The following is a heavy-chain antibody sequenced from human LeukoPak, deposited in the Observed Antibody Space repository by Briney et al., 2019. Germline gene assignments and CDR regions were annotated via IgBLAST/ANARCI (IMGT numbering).Heavy chain of an antibody. CDR1: GGSFSGYY. Sequence: SETLSLTCAVYGGSFSGYYWSWIRQPPGKGLEWIGEIKHSGSTNYNPSLKSRVTISVDTSKNQFSLKLGSVTAADTAVYYCARFEYGMDVWGQGTTVTVSS. CDR3: ARFEYGMDV. J-gene: IGHJ6*02. CDR2: IKHSGST. V-gene: IGHV4-34*01.